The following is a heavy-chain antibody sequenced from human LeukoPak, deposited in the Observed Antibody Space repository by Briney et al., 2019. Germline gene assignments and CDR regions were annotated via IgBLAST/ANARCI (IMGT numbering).Heavy chain of an antibody. CDR1: GGSISSYY. D-gene: IGHD5-24*01. Sequence: PSETLSLTCTVSGGSISSYYWSCIRQPPGKGLEWIGYIYYSGSTNYNPSLKSRVTISVDTSKNQFSLKLSSVTAADTAVYYCARARDGYNTDWGQGTLVTVSS. J-gene: IGHJ4*02. CDR3: ARARDGYNTD. V-gene: IGHV4-59*01. CDR2: IYYSGST.